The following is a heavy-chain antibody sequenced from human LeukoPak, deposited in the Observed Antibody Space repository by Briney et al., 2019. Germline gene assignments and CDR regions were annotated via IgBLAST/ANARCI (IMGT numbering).Heavy chain of an antibody. Sequence: GGSLRLSCVASGFTFSNFWMSWVRQAPGKGLEWVANIKQDGGEKYYVDSVKGRFTISRDNAKNSLYLQMNSLRVEDRAVYYCATTSYFYGMAVWGQGTTVTVSS. D-gene: IGHD1/OR15-1a*01. CDR3: ATTSYFYGMAV. CDR1: GFTFSNFW. J-gene: IGHJ6*02. CDR2: IKQDGGEK. V-gene: IGHV3-7*01.